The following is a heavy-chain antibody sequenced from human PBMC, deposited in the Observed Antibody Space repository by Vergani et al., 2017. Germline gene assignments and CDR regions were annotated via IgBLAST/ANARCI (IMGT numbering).Heavy chain of an antibody. CDR3: ARGGASSGWSNWFDP. J-gene: IGHJ5*02. V-gene: IGHV4-59*01. CDR1: GGSISSYY. D-gene: IGHD6-19*01. Sequence: QVQLQESGPGLVKPSETLSLTCTVSGGSISSYYWSWIRQPPGKGLEWIGYIYYSGSTNYNPSLKSRVTISVDTSKNQFSLKLSSVTAADTAVYYCARGGASSGWSNWFDPWGQGTLVTVSS. CDR2: IYYSGST.